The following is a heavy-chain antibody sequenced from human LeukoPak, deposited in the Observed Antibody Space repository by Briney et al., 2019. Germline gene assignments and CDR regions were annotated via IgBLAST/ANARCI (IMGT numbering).Heavy chain of an antibody. D-gene: IGHD6-6*01. Sequence: SETLSLTCTVSGGSISSYYWSWIRQPAGKGLEWIGYIYYSGSTNYNPSLKSRVTISVDTSKNQFSLKLSSVTAADTAVYYCARLYSSSSGGDWFDPWGQGTLVTVSS. CDR3: ARLYSSSSGGDWFDP. V-gene: IGHV4-59*08. CDR1: GGSISSYY. CDR2: IYYSGST. J-gene: IGHJ5*02.